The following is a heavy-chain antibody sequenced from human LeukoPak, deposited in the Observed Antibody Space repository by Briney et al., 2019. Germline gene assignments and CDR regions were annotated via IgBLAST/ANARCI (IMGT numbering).Heavy chain of an antibody. D-gene: IGHD1-7*01. J-gene: IGHJ4*02. CDR3: AKDRVVFNWNYAYYFDD. CDR2: IGYDGSNH. Sequence: GGSLRLSCVASGFTFSSYGMHWARQAPGKGLEWVAFIGYDGSNHSYADSVKGRFTISRDNSKNTLYLQMNSLRAEDTAVYYCAKDRVVFNWNYAYYFDDWGQGTLVTVSS. CDR1: GFTFSSYG. V-gene: IGHV3-30*02.